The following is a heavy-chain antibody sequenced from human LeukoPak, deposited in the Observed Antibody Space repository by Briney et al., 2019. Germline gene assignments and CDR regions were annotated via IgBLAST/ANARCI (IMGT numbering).Heavy chain of an antibody. Sequence: PSETLSLTCTVSGGSISSGDYYWSWIRQPPGKGLEWIGHIYYSGSTYYNPSLKRRVTISVDTSKNQFSLKLSSVTAADTAVYYCARGHVWGSYRFDHWGQGTLVTVSS. D-gene: IGHD3-16*02. CDR3: ARGHVWGSYRFDH. V-gene: IGHV4-30-4*08. J-gene: IGHJ4*02. CDR1: GGSISSGDYY. CDR2: IYYSGST.